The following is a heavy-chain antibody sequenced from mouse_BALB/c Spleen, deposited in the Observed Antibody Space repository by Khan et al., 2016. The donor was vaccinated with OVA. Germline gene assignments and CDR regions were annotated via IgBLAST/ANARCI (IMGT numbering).Heavy chain of an antibody. D-gene: IGHD2-14*01. CDR2: ISNLAYSI. CDR1: GFTFSDYG. CDR3: ARGWRYGLYAMDY. Sequence: EVELVESGGGLVQPGGSRKLSCAASGFTFSDYGMAWVRQTPGKGPEWVAFISNLAYSIYYADTVTGRFTISRENAKNTLYLEKSCLRSKDTAMYYSARGWRYGLYAMDYWGQGTSVTVSS. V-gene: IGHV5-15*02. J-gene: IGHJ4*01.